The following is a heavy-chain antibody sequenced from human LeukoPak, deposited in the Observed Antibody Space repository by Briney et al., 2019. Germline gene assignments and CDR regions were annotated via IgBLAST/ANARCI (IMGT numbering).Heavy chain of an antibody. CDR3: ARGRFDIVVVPAAVANWFDP. V-gene: IGHV1-2*02. J-gene: IGHJ5*02. Sequence: ASVTVSCKASGYTFTGCYMHWVRQAPGQELEWMGWINPNTGGTNYAQKFQGRVTMTRDTSISTAYMELSRLRSDDTAVYYCARGRFDIVVVPAAVANWFDPWGQGTLVTVSS. CDR2: INPNTGGT. CDR1: GYTFTGCY. D-gene: IGHD2-2*01.